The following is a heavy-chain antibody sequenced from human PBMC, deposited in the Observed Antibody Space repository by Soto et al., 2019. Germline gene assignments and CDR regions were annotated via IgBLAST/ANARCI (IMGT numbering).Heavy chain of an antibody. Sequence: EVQLLESGGGLGQPGGSLRLSCAASGFTFSSYAMSWVRQAPGKGLEGVSSISGSGGTTYYADSVKGRFTISRDNSKNTLYLQMNSLRAEDTAIYYYAKDRFPNCGGDCYPNFDHWGQGTLVTVSS. CDR2: ISGSGGTT. J-gene: IGHJ4*02. V-gene: IGHV3-23*01. CDR3: AKDRFPNCGGDCYPNFDH. CDR1: GFTFSSYA. D-gene: IGHD2-21*01.